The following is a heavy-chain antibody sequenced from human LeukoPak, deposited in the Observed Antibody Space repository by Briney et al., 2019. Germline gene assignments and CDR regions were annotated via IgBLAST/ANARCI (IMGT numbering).Heavy chain of an antibody. CDR2: TNAYNGNT. Sequence: ASVKVSCKASGYTFTGNGITWVRQAPGQGLEWMGWTNAYNGNTVYAQMFEGRVTLITDTSTTTAYMELTNLRSDDTAIYYCARAGYCSGAACYAEGIDYWGQGTLVTVSS. D-gene: IGHD2-2*01. J-gene: IGHJ4*02. V-gene: IGHV1-18*01. CDR3: ARAGYCSGAACYAEGIDY. CDR1: GYTFTGNG.